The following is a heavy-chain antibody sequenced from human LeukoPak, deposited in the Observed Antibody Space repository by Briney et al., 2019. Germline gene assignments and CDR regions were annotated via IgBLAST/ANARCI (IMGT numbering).Heavy chain of an antibody. CDR1: GYTFTGYY. J-gene: IGHJ4*02. Sequence: ASVKVSCTASGYTFTGYYMHWVRQAPGQGLEWMGWINPNSGGTNYAQKFQGRVTMTRDTSISTAYMELSRLRSDDTAVYYCARDGDDYVWGSYRNDWGQGTLVTVSS. CDR3: ARDGDDYVWGSYRND. CDR2: INPNSGGT. D-gene: IGHD3-16*02. V-gene: IGHV1-2*02.